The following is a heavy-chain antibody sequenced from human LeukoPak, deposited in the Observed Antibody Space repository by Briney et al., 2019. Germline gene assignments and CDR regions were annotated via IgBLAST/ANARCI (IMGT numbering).Heavy chain of an antibody. CDR3: AKGDQRGYSYPPFDY. CDR2: ISGSGGST. Sequence: GESLRLSCVASGFTFNIAGMNWVRQAPGKGLEWVSAISGSGGSTYYADSVKGRFTISRDNSKNTLYLQMNSLRAEDTAVYYCAKGDQRGYSYPPFDYWGQGTLVTVSS. J-gene: IGHJ4*02. V-gene: IGHV3-23*01. CDR1: GFTFNIAG. D-gene: IGHD5-18*01.